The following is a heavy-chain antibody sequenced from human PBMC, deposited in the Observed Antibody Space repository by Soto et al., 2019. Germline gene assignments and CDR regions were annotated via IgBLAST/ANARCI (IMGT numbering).Heavy chain of an antibody. J-gene: IGHJ6*02. D-gene: IGHD3-22*01. CDR3: ASAFLHDYDRGDYYYYGMDV. Sequence: QVQLVESGGGVVQPGRSLRLSCAASGFTFSSYGMHWVRQAPGKGLAWVAVIWYDGSNKYYADSVKGRFTISRDNSKNTLYLQMNGLRAEDTAVYYCASAFLHDYDRGDYYYYGMDVWGQGTTVTVSS. CDR2: IWYDGSNK. CDR1: GFTFSSYG. V-gene: IGHV3-33*01.